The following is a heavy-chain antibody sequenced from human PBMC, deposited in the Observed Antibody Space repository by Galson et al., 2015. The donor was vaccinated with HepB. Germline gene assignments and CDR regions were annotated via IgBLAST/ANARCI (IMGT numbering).Heavy chain of an antibody. Sequence: SLRLSCAASGFTFSSYWMSWVRQAPGKGLEWVANIKQDGSEKYYVDSVKGRFTISRDNAKNSLYLQMNSLRAEDTAVYYCARVAFERYYYYYMDVWGKGTTVTVSS. CDR2: IKQDGSEK. CDR1: GFTFSSYW. V-gene: IGHV3-7*01. J-gene: IGHJ6*03. CDR3: ARVAFERYYYYYMDV.